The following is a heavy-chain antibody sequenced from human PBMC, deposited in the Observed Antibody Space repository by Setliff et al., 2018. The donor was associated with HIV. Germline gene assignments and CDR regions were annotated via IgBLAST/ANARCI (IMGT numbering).Heavy chain of an antibody. Sequence: SETLSLTCTVSGASISTYYWSWIRQPPGKGLEWIGYIFYSGTTSYNPSLKSRVTISVDTSKNQFSLKLSSVTAADTAVYYCARHRRDYYGSGGYSAWGQGTLVTVSS. V-gene: IGHV4-59*08. CDR3: ARHRRDYYGSGGYSA. J-gene: IGHJ5*02. CDR2: IFYSGTT. CDR1: GASISTYY. D-gene: IGHD3-10*01.